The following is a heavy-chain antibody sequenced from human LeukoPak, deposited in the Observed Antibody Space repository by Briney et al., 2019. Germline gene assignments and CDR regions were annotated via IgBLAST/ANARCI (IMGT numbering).Heavy chain of an antibody. D-gene: IGHD5-18*01. J-gene: IGHJ4*02. V-gene: IGHV3-30*18. CDR2: ISEDGSNK. CDR1: GFTFSSYG. CDR3: AKGEYSRGYLFDY. Sequence: QPGRSLRLSCAASGFTFSSYGMHCVRQAPGKGLEWVAVISEDGSNKYYEDSVKGRFTISRDNSNNTLYLPMNNLRAEDTAVYYCAKGEYSRGYLFDYWGQGTLVTVSS.